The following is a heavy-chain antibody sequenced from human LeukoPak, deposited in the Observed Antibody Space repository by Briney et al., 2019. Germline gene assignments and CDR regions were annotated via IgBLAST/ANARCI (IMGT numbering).Heavy chain of an antibody. J-gene: IGHJ5*02. V-gene: IGHV4-39*07. Sequence: PSETLSLTCSVSGGSISSSSYYWGWIRQPPGKGLEWIGEINHSGSTNYNPSLKSRVTISVDTSKNQFSLKLSSVTAADTAVYYCALWFGELLSWNWFDPWGQGTLVTVSS. CDR3: ALWFGELLSWNWFDP. D-gene: IGHD3-10*01. CDR2: INHSGST. CDR1: GGSISSSSYY.